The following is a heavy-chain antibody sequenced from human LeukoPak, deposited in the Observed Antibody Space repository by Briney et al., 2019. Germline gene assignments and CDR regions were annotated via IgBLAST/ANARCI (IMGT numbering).Heavy chain of an antibody. CDR2: INHSGST. CDR1: GGSFSGYY. CDR3: ARHAYSPVYIVVVPAAHGSAFDI. J-gene: IGHJ3*02. Sequence: PSETLSLTCAVYGGSFSGYYWSWIRQPPGKGLEWIGEINHSGSTNYNPSLKSRVTISVDTSKNQFSLKLSSVTAADTAVYYCARHAYSPVYIVVVPAAHGSAFDIWGQGTMVTVSS. V-gene: IGHV4-34*01. D-gene: IGHD2-2*01.